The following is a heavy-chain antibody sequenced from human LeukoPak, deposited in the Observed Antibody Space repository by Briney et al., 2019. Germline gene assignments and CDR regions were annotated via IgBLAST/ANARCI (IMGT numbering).Heavy chain of an antibody. V-gene: IGHV1-2*02. CDR3: ARGGGCTNGVCYISYYYYYMDV. J-gene: IGHJ6*03. D-gene: IGHD2-8*01. CDR1: GYTFTGYY. Sequence: ASVKVSCKASGYTFTGYYMHWVRQAPGQGLEGMGWINPNSGGTNYAQKFQGRVTMTRDTSISTAYMELSRLRSDDTAVYYCARGGGCTNGVCYISYYYYYMDVWGKGTTVTVSS. CDR2: INPNSGGT.